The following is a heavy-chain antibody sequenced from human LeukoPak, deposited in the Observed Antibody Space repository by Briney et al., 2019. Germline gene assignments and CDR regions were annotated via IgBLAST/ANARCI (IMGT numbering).Heavy chain of an antibody. Sequence: PGGSLRLSCAASEITLSSYGVSWVRQAPGKGLEWLSAISFSAGTTYYVDSVKGRFTISRDNSKNTLYLQLSSLRAEDTAVYYCAKISWDSGGDREKFWGQGTLVTVSS. D-gene: IGHD2-21*02. CDR3: AKISWDSGGDREKF. CDR1: EITLSSYG. J-gene: IGHJ4*02. V-gene: IGHV3-23*01. CDR2: ISFSAGTT.